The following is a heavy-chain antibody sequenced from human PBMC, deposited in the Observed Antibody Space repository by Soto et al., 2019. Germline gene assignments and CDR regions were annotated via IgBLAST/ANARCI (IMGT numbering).Heavy chain of an antibody. Sequence: EVQLLESVGGLVQPGGSLRLSCAASGFTFSSYAMRWVRQAPGKGLEWVSAISGSGGSTYYADSVKGRFTISRDHSKNTLYLQMNSLIAEDTAVYYCARRGPGTYFDYCGQGTLVTVS. CDR1: GFTFSSYA. D-gene: IGHD6-13*01. J-gene: IGHJ4*02. CDR3: ARRGPGTYFDY. CDR2: ISGSGGST. V-gene: IGHV3-23*01.